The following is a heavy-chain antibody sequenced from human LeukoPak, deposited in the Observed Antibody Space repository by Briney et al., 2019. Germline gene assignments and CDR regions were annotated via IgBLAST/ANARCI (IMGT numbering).Heavy chain of an antibody. CDR1: GYTFTGYY. CDR2: INPNSGGT. V-gene: IGHV1-2*06. J-gene: IGHJ4*02. D-gene: IGHD2-15*01. CDR3: ARSSGGRNEFDY. Sequence: ASVKVSCKASGYTFTGYYMHWVRQAPGQGLEWMGRINPNSGGTNYAQKFQGRVTMTRGTSISTAYMELSRLRSDDTAVYYCARSSGGRNEFDYWGQGTLVTVSS.